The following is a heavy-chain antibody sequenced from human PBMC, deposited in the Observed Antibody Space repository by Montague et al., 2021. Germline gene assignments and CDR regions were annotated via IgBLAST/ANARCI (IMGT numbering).Heavy chain of an antibody. V-gene: IGHV3-30*04. CDR3: ARGGFRITMIVVPSDAFDI. D-gene: IGHD3-22*01. J-gene: IGHJ3*02. Sequence: SLRLSCPASGFTFSSYAMHWVRQAPGKGLEWVAVVSYDGTNKYYADSVKGRFTISRDNSKNTLYLQMNSLRAEDTAVYYCARGGFRITMIVVPSDAFDIWGQGTMVTVSS. CDR2: VSYDGTNK. CDR1: GFTFSSYA.